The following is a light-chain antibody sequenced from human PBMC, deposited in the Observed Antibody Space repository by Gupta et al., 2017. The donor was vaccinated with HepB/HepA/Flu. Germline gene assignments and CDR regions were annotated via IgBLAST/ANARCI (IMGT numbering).Light chain of an antibody. J-gene: IGKJ2*01. CDR1: QSVSSS. CDR2: DAS. CDR3: QQRSNWPPYT. Sequence: EIVLTQSPATLSLSPGERATLSGRASQSVSSSLAWYQQKPGQAPRLLIYDASTRATGIPARFSGSGSGTDFTLTISSLEPEDFAVYYCQQRSNWPPYTFGQGTKLEIK. V-gene: IGKV3-11*01.